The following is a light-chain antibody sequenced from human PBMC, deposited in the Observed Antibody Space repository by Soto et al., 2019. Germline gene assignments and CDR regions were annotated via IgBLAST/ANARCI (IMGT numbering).Light chain of an antibody. CDR3: QQRSNWIT. V-gene: IGKV3-11*01. CDR1: QSVSSY. J-gene: IGKJ5*01. Sequence: EIVLTQSPANLSLSPGERATLPSRASQSVSSYLAWYQQKPGQAPRVLIYDASNSASGIPARFSGSGCGTDFTLTISCLEPEDFAVYYWQQRSNWITFCQGTRPEIK. CDR2: DAS.